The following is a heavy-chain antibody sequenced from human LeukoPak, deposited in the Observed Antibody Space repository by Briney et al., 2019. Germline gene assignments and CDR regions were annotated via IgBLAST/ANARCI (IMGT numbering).Heavy chain of an antibody. D-gene: IGHD6-13*01. CDR2: ISAYNGNT. J-gene: IGHJ4*02. CDR3: ARQGSVYSSSGTSGDY. Sequence: GASVKVSCKASGYTFTSYGISWVRQAPGQGLEWMGWISAYNGNTNYAQKLQGRVTMTTDTSTSTAYMELRSLRSDDTAVYYCARQGSVYSSSGTSGDYWGQGTLVTVSS. V-gene: IGHV1-18*01. CDR1: GYTFTSYG.